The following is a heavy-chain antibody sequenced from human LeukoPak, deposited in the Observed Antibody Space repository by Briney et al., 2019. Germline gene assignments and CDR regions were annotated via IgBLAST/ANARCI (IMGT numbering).Heavy chain of an antibody. Sequence: GGSLRLSCAASGFTFSTYWMHWVRQAPGKGLVWVSRINSDGSWTSYADSVKGRFTISKDNAKNTVYLQMNSLRAEDTAVYYCVSFYETYWGRGTLVTVSS. CDR1: GFTFSTYW. CDR3: VSFYETY. D-gene: IGHD2/OR15-2a*01. CDR2: INSDGSWT. J-gene: IGHJ4*02. V-gene: IGHV3-74*01.